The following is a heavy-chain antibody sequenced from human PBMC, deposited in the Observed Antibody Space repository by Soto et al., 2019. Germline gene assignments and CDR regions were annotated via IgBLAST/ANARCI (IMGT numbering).Heavy chain of an antibody. CDR1: GYTFTSYD. CDR3: ARIPNYDFWSGYPNYFDY. Sequence: ASVKVSCTASGYTFTSYDINWVRQATGQGLEWMGWMNPNSGNTGYAQKFQGRVTMTRNTSISTAYMELSSLRSEDTAVYYCARIPNYDFWSGYPNYFDYWGQGTLVTVSS. CDR2: MNPNSGNT. J-gene: IGHJ4*02. D-gene: IGHD3-3*01. V-gene: IGHV1-8*01.